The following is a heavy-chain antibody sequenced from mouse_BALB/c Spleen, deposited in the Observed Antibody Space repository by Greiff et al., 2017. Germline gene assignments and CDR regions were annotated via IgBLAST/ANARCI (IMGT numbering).Heavy chain of an antibody. CDR2: IDPANGNT. CDR1: GFNIKDTY. J-gene: IGHJ2*01. CDR3: ARSDYGYYFDY. V-gene: IGHV14-3*02. D-gene: IGHD1-2*01. Sequence: EVKLLESGAELVKPGASVKLSCTASGFNIKDTYMHWVKQRPEQGLEWIGRIDPANGNTKYDPKFQGKATITADTSSNTAYLQLSSLTSEDTAVYYCARSDYGYYFDYWGQGTTLTVSS.